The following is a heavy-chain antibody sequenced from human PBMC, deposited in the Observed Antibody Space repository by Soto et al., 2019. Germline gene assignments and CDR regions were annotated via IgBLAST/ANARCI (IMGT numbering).Heavy chain of an antibody. V-gene: IGHV4-59*08. CDR1: GGSISSSY. J-gene: IGHJ4*02. CDR3: ARQLIH. D-gene: IGHD6-13*01. CDR2: IYDSGST. Sequence: PSETLSLTCTVSGGSISSSYWSWIRQPPGKGLEWIGYIYDSGSTYYNSSLKSRVTMSVDTSKNQFSLKLSSVTAADTAVYYCARQLIHWGQGTPFTVSS.